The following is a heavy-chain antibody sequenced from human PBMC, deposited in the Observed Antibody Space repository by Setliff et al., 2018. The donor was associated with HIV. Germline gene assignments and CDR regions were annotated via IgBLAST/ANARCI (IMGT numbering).Heavy chain of an antibody. CDR1: GYTFTSYD. V-gene: IGHV1-8*02. J-gene: IGHJ3*02. D-gene: IGHD3-22*01. CDR3: ARVKYYDSSGYSIGAFDI. Sequence: ASVKVSCKASGYTFTSYDINWVRQATGQGLEWMGWMNPNSGNTGYAQKFQGRVTMTRNTSISTAYMELSSLRSEDTAVYYCARVKYYDSSGYSIGAFDIWGQGTMGTVS. CDR2: MNPNSGNT.